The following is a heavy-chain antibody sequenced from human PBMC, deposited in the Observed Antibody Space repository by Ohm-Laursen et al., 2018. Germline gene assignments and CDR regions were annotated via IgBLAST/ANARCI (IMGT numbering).Heavy chain of an antibody. Sequence: SLRLSCAASGFIFRNFGMHWVRQAPGKGLEWVAAIWYDGSNKYYADSVKGRFTISRDNSKNTLYLQMNSLRAEGTAVYYCAKDLTTGTTDIWGQGTMVTVSS. CDR1: GFIFRNFG. V-gene: IGHV3-33*06. J-gene: IGHJ3*02. D-gene: IGHD1-1*01. CDR2: IWYDGSNK. CDR3: AKDLTTGTTDI.